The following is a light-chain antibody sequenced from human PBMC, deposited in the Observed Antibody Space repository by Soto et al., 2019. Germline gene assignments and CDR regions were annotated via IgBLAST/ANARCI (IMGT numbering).Light chain of an antibody. CDR2: EVT. V-gene: IGLV2-14*01. CDR3: SSYTTSSTYV. J-gene: IGLJ1*01. CDR1: SSDVGVYNH. Sequence: QSVLIQPASVSGSPGQSITISCTGTSSDVGVYNHVSWYQQHPGKAPKLIIYEVTNRPSGVSNRFSGSKSGNTASLTISGLQAEDEAYYYCSSYTTSSTYVFGTGTKLTVL.